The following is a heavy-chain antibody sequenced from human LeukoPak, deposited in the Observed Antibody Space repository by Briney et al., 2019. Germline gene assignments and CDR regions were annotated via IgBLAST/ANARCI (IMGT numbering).Heavy chain of an antibody. CDR1: GGSISSYS. V-gene: IGHV4-59*01. J-gene: IGHJ4*02. CDR2: IYYSGST. CDR3: ARDRAVAGLDY. Sequence: SETLSLTCTVSGGSISSYSWSWIRQPPGKGLEWIGYIYYSGSTNYNPSLKSRVTISVDTSKNQFSLKLSSVTAADTAVYYCARDRAVAGLDYWGQGTLVTVSS. D-gene: IGHD6-19*01.